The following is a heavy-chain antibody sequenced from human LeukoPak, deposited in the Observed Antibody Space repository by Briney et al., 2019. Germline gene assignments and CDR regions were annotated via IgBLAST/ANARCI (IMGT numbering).Heavy chain of an antibody. D-gene: IGHD3-10*01. CDR3: ARKESDYYYMDV. J-gene: IGHJ6*03. CDR1: GYTFTGYY. V-gene: IGHV1-2*02. Sequence: ASVKVSCKASGYTFTGYYMHWVRQAPGQGLEWMGCINPNSGGTNYAQKFQGRVTMTRDTSISTAYMELSRLRSDDTAVYYCARKESDYYYMDVWGKGTTVTVSS. CDR2: INPNSGGT.